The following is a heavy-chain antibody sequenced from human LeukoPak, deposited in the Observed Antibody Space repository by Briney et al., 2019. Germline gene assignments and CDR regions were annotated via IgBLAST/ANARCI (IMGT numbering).Heavy chain of an antibody. J-gene: IGHJ4*02. CDR2: IYSSGST. D-gene: IGHD3-22*01. CDR1: GGSISSYY. V-gene: IGHV4-59*08. Sequence: SETLSLTCTVSGGSISSYYWNWIRQPPGKGLEWIGYIYSSGSTNYNPSLESRVTISVDMSKNQFSLRLTSVTAADTAVYYCARGFYDRSGYSTPFDHWGQGTLVTVSP. CDR3: ARGFYDRSGYSTPFDH.